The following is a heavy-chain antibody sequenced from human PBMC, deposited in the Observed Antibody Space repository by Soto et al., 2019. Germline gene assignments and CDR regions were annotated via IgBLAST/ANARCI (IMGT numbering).Heavy chain of an antibody. CDR3: ARLRPDYYDSSGYFPPRDAFDI. CDR1: GGTFSSYA. Sequence: SVKVSCKASGGTFSSYAISWVRQAPGQGLEWMGGIIPIFGTANYAQKFQGRVTITADESTSTAYMELSSLRSEDTAVYYCARLRPDYYDSSGYFPPRDAFDIWGQGTMVTVSS. J-gene: IGHJ3*02. CDR2: IIPIFGTA. D-gene: IGHD3-22*01. V-gene: IGHV1-69*13.